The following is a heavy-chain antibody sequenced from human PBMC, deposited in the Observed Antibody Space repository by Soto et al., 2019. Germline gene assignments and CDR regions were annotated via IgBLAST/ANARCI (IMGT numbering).Heavy chain of an antibody. CDR3: AGEVSTGSGILYLDACDM. Sequence: EVQLEESGGDLVQPGGSLRLSCAASGFTLSAYWMTWVRQAPGKGLEWVANINRDGSKKSYLDSVRGRFTISRDNVGNSLYLQMDSLRADDTALYYCAGEVSTGSGILYLDACDMWGQGTMVTVSS. CDR2: INRDGSKK. CDR1: GFTLSAYW. V-gene: IGHV3-7*05. J-gene: IGHJ3*02. D-gene: IGHD3-10*01.